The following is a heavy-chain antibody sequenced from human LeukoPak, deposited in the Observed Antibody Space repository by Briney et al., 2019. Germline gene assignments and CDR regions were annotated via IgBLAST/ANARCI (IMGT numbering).Heavy chain of an antibody. D-gene: IGHD5-24*01. Sequence: GGSLRLSCAAPGFTFSSYWMYWVRQAPGKGPVWVARINTDGSSLNYADSVKGRFTISRDNAKNSLYLQMNSLRAEDTAIYYCTRVGYIDEGIDYWGQGTLVTVSS. V-gene: IGHV3-74*01. CDR1: GFTFSSYW. CDR2: INTDGSSL. J-gene: IGHJ4*02. CDR3: TRVGYIDEGIDY.